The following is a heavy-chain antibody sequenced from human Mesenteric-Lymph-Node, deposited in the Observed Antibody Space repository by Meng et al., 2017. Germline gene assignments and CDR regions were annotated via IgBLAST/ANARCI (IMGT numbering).Heavy chain of an antibody. CDR3: GSGSYDYYYYYGMDV. CDR1: GFTFSSYA. J-gene: IGHJ6*02. CDR2: ISGSETNT. V-gene: IGHV3-23*01. Sequence: GESLKISCAASGFTFSSYAMSWVRQAPGKGLEWVSTISGSETNTYYADSVKGRFTISRDNSRNTLYLQMNSLRAEDTAVYYCGSGSYDYYYYYGMDVWGQGTTVTVSS. D-gene: IGHD3-10*01.